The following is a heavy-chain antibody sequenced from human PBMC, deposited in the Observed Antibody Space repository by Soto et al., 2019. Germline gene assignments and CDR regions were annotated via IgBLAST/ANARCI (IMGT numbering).Heavy chain of an antibody. CDR3: ARDPSPYYDFWRGSQKYYYYYGMDV. CDR1: GGSVSSGSYY. D-gene: IGHD3-3*01. Sequence: PSETLSLTCTVSGGSVSSGSYYWSWIRQPPGKGLEWIGYIYYSGSTNYNPSLKSRVTISVDTSKNQFSLKLSSVTAADTAVYYCARDPSPYYDFWRGSQKYYYYYGMDVWGQGTTVTVSS. V-gene: IGHV4-61*01. J-gene: IGHJ6*02. CDR2: IYYSGST.